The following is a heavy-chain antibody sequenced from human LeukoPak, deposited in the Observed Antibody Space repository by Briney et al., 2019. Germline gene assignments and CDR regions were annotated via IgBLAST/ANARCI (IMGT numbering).Heavy chain of an antibody. Sequence: SGTLSLTCNVSGASIISTNWWNWVRQPPGKGLEWIGYIYHSGSTYYNPSLMSRVTISVDRSKNQFSLKLSSVTAADTAVYYCASTNTAAGANWFDPWGQGTLVTVSS. D-gene: IGHD6-13*01. CDR2: IYHSGST. CDR3: ASTNTAAGANWFDP. CDR1: GASIISTNW. J-gene: IGHJ5*02. V-gene: IGHV4-4*02.